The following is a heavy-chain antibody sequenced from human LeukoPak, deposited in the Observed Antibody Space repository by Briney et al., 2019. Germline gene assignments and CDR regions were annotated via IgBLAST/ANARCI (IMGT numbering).Heavy chain of an antibody. CDR1: GGSISSSSYY. Sequence: PSEALSLTCTVSGGSISSSSYYWGWIRQPPGKGLEWIGGIYYSGSTYYNPSLKSRVTISVDTSKNQFPLKLSSVTAADTAVYYCASKGATYSSSWYYFDYWGQGTLVTVSS. CDR2: IYYSGST. V-gene: IGHV4-39*01. CDR3: ASKGATYSSSWYYFDY. J-gene: IGHJ4*02. D-gene: IGHD6-13*01.